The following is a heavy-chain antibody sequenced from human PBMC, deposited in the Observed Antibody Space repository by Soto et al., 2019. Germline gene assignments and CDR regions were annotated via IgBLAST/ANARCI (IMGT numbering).Heavy chain of an antibody. CDR3: ARGVGSKPFDY. CDR2: IYYSGST. D-gene: IGHD1-26*01. CDR1: GGSISSYY. Sequence: SETLSLTCTVSGGSISSYYWSWILQPPGKGLEWIGYIYYSGSTNYNPSLTSRVTISVDKSKNQFSLKLSSVTAADTAVYYCARGVGSKPFDYWGQGTLVTVSS. J-gene: IGHJ4*02. V-gene: IGHV4-59*01.